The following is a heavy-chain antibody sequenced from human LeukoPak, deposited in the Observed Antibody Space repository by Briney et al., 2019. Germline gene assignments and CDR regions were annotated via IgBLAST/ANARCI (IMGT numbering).Heavy chain of an antibody. V-gene: IGHV1-69*05. CDR2: IIPIFGTA. CDR3: ARGRHIVVVPAAADDYNWFDP. D-gene: IGHD2-2*01. J-gene: IGHJ5*02. CDR1: GGTFSSYA. Sequence: SVKVSCKASGGTFSSYAISWVRQAPGQGLEWMGGIIPIFGTANYAQKFQGRVTITTDESTSTAYMELSSLRSEDTAVYYCARGRHIVVVPAAADDYNWFDPWGQGTLVTVSS.